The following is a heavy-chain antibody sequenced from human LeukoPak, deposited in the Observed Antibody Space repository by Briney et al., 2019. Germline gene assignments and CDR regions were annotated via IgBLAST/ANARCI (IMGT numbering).Heavy chain of an antibody. Sequence: SVKVSCKASGGTFSSYAISCVRQAPGKGREWMGGSIPIFGTANYAQKFQGRVTISADESTNTAYMELSSLRSEDTAVYYCARAGVGVYCSSTSCYAGVDYWGQGTLVTVSS. CDR1: GGTFSSYA. CDR2: SIPIFGTA. V-gene: IGHV1-69*13. CDR3: ARAGVGVYCSSTSCYAGVDY. D-gene: IGHD2-2*01. J-gene: IGHJ4*02.